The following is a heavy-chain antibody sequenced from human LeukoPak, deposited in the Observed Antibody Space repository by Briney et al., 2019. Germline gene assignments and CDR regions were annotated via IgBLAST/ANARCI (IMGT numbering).Heavy chain of an antibody. D-gene: IGHD3-3*01. V-gene: IGHV3-23*01. CDR1: GFTFSSYA. CDR2: ISGSGGST. Sequence: PGGSLRLSCAASGFTFSSYAMSWVRQAPGKGLEWVSAISGSGGSTYYADSVKGRFAISRDNSKNTLYLQMNSLRAEDTAVYYCAKATLETYYDFWSGHSYYFDYWGQGTLVTVSS. J-gene: IGHJ4*02. CDR3: AKATLETYYDFWSGHSYYFDY.